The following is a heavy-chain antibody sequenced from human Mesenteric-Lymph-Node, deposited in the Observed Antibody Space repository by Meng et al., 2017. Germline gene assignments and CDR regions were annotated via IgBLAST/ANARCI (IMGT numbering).Heavy chain of an antibody. V-gene: IGHV3-11*04. CDR1: GFTFSDYY. Sequence: GGSLRLSCAASGFTFSDYYMSWIRQAPGKGLEWVSYISSSGSTIYYADSVKGRFTISRDNAKNSLYLQMNSLRAEDTAVYYCARVMVRGVITIQYYYYGMDVWGQGTTVTVSS. J-gene: IGHJ6*02. CDR3: ARVMVRGVITIQYYYYGMDV. D-gene: IGHD3-10*01. CDR2: ISSSGSTI.